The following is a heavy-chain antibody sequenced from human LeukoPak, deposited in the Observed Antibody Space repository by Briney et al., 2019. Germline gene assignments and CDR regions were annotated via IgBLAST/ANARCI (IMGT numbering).Heavy chain of an antibody. Sequence: ASVKVSCKASGYTFTSYQMHWVRQAPGQGLEWMGWINPNSGGTNYAQKFQGRVTMTRDTSISTAYMELSSLRSDDTAVYYCARDSTTDAFDIWGQGTMVTVSS. CDR1: GYTFTSYQ. J-gene: IGHJ3*02. V-gene: IGHV1-2*02. CDR3: ARDSTTDAFDI. CDR2: INPNSGGT. D-gene: IGHD1-1*01.